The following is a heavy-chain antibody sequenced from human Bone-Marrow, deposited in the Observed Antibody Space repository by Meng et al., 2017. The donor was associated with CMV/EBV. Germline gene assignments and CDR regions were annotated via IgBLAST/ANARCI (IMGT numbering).Heavy chain of an antibody. Sequence: GGSLRLSCAASGFTVSSNYMSWVRQAPGKGLEWVSVIYSCGSTYYADSVKGRFTISRDNSKNTLYLQMNSLRSDDTAVYYCARDPLYQLPPIQYGMDVWGQGTTVTVSS. D-gene: IGHD2-2*01. CDR1: GFTVSSNY. J-gene: IGHJ6*02. CDR3: ARDPLYQLPPIQYGMDV. V-gene: IGHV3-53*05. CDR2: IYSCGST.